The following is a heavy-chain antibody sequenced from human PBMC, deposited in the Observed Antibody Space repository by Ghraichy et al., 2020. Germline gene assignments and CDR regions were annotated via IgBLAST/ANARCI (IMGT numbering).Heavy chain of an antibody. V-gene: IGHV4-59*01. CDR1: GDSLNNYY. CDR2: IYHNGRT. D-gene: IGHD2-2*01. Sequence: SETLSLTCTVSGDSLNNYYWSRIRQAPGKGLEWIGSIYHNGRTKYNPSLKSRVTMSVDTSKNQFSLSLTSVTAADTAVFYCARDQEWRASSSGFDPWGQGTLVSVSP. J-gene: IGHJ5*02. CDR3: ARDQEWRASSSGFDP.